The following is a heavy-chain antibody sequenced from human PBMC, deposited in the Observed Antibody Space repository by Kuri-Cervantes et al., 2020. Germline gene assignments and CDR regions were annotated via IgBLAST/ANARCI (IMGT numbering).Heavy chain of an antibody. CDR2: ISYDGSNK. CDR1: GFTFSSYG. J-gene: IGHJ4*02. V-gene: IGHV3-30*03. Sequence: GGSLRLSCAASGFTFSSYGMHWVRQAPGKGLEWVAVISYDGSNKYYADSVKGRFTISRDNSKNTLYLQMNSPRAEDTAVYYCARESFSLGELSFPLGDWGQGTLVTVSS. D-gene: IGHD3-16*02. CDR3: ARESFSLGELSFPLGD.